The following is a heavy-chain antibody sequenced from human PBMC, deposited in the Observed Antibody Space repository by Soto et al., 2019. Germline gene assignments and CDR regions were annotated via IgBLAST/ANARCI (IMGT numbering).Heavy chain of an antibody. V-gene: IGHV4-31*03. D-gene: IGHD5-18*01. Sequence: SETLSLTCTVSGGSISSGGYYWSWIRQHPGKGLEWIGYIYYSGITYYNPSLKSRVTILVDTPKKQFSLKLSSVTAADTAVYYCARGSRRDTTMVLDAYDIWGQGTMVTVSS. CDR3: ARGSRRDTTMVLDAYDI. CDR1: GGSISSGGYY. CDR2: IYYSGIT. J-gene: IGHJ3*02.